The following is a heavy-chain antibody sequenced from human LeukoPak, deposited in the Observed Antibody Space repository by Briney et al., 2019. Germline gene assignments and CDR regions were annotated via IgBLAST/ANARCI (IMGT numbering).Heavy chain of an antibody. CDR3: AKDGDGGSYYVLFDY. CDR1: GFTFSAYA. Sequence: GGSLRLSCEASGFTFSAYAMTWVRQAPGKGLEWVSVISGSGGNTYYADSVKGRFTISRDNSKSTLFLQMNSLRDEDTAVYYCAKDGDGGSYYVLFDYWGQGALVTVSS. J-gene: IGHJ4*02. CDR2: ISGSGGNT. D-gene: IGHD1-26*01. V-gene: IGHV3-23*01.